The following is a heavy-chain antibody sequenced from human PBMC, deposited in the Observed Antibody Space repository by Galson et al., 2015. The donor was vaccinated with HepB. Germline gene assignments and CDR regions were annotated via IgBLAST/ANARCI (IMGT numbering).Heavy chain of an antibody. D-gene: IGHD2/OR15-2a*01. CDR1: GLTLDAYD. CDR2: ISQNDIST. V-gene: IGHV3-23*01. J-gene: IGHJ6*03. CDR3: ARGSPTSFYHYYMDV. Sequence: SLRLSCAASGLTLDAYDISWVRQAPGRGLQWVSAISQNDISTHYAAPVEGRFTISRQKSKNVVVLQMKRLKVEDTAVYYCARGSPTSFYHYYMDVWGKGTTVIVSS.